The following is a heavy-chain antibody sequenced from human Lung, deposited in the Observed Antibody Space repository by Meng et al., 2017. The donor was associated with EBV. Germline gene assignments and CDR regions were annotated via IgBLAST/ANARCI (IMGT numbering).Heavy chain of an antibody. CDR2: INHSGST. CDR1: GGSFSGYY. V-gene: IGHV4-34*01. CDR3: ARARSIAAAVIDY. J-gene: IGHJ4*02. Sequence: VQRPQWGAGLLKPSGTLALTCAVYGGSFSGYYWSWIRQPPGKGLEWIGEINHSGSTNYNPSLKSRVTISVDTSKNQFSLKLSSVTAADTAVYYCARARSIAAAVIDYWGQGTLVTVSS. D-gene: IGHD6-13*01.